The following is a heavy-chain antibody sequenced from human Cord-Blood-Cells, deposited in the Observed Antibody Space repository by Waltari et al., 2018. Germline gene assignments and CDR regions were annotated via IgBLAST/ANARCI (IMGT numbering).Heavy chain of an antibody. J-gene: IGHJ4*02. CDR2: ISAYNGNT. V-gene: IGHV1-18*01. Sequence: QVQLVQSGAEVKKPGASVKVSCKASGYTFTSYGISWVRQAPRQGLEWMGWISAYNGNTNYAQELQGRVTMTTDTSTSTAYMELRSLRSDDTAVYYCARDTPPGDYDYVWGSYLPFDYWGQGTLVTVSS. CDR3: ARDTPPGDYDYVWGSYLPFDY. D-gene: IGHD3-16*01. CDR1: GYTFTSYG.